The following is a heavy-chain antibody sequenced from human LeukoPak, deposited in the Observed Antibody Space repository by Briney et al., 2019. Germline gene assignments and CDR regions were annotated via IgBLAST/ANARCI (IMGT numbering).Heavy chain of an antibody. D-gene: IGHD2-21*02. CDR2: ISPDGSST. CDR1: QFTFKNYW. J-gene: IGHJ4*02. CDR3: ATAWSY. V-gene: IGHV3-74*01. Sequence: VGSLRLSCVASQFTFKNYWMHWVRQAPGRGLVWLSYISPDGSSTRYADSVRGRFTISRDNAKNTLYLQMNSLRAEDTAVYFCATAWSYWGQGTLVTVSS.